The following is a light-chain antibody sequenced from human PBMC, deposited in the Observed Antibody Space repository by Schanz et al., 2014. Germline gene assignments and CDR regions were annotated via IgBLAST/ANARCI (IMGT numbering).Light chain of an antibody. J-gene: IGKJ4*01. CDR2: GAS. Sequence: EVVMTQSPATLSVSPGERATLSCRASQSVSSTYLAWYQQKPGQAPRLLIFGASNRATGIPARFSGSGSGTDFTLTITSLEPEDFAVYYCQQRSNWPPVTFGGGTKVEIK. V-gene: IGKV3-11*01. CDR1: QSVSSTY. CDR3: QQRSNWPPVT.